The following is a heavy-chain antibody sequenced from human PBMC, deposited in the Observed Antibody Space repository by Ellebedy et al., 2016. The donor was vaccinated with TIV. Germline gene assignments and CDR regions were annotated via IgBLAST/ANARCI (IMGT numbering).Heavy chain of an antibody. CDR1: GFSFSGAP. D-gene: IGHD2-21*01. CDR3: VRDKVYSPDAFDL. V-gene: IGHV3-69-1*02. CDR2: ISTTSST. J-gene: IGHJ3*01. Sequence: GGSLRLXXTASGFSFSGAPMNWVRQTPRKGLEWLASISTTSSTSYAEAVKGRFTISRDNANNSLFLQMNTLRAEDTAVYYCVRDKVYSPDAFDLWGQGTMVTVSS.